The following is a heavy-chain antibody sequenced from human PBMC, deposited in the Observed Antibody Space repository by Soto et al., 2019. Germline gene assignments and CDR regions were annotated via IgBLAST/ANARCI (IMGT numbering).Heavy chain of an antibody. Sequence: LSLTCTASGGSISSYYWSWIRQPPGKGLEWIGYIYYSGSTNYNSSLKSRVTISVDTSKNQLSLKLSSVTAADTAVYYCARATYYYDSSGYYGYYFDYWGQGTLVTVSS. D-gene: IGHD3-22*01. V-gene: IGHV4-59*01. J-gene: IGHJ4*02. CDR2: IYYSGST. CDR3: ARATYYYDSSGYYGYYFDY. CDR1: GGSISSYY.